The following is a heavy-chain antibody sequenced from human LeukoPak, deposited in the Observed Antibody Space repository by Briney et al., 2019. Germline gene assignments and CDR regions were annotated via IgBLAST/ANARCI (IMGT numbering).Heavy chain of an antibody. CDR3: ASEAAADAFDI. CDR1: GGSISSGSYY. D-gene: IGHD6-13*01. Sequence: SETLSLTCTVSGGSISSGSYYWSWIRQPAGKGLEWIGRIYTSGSTNYNPSLKSRVTISVDTSKNQFSLKLSSVTAADTAVYYCASEAAADAFDIWGQGTMVTVSS. V-gene: IGHV4-61*02. J-gene: IGHJ3*02. CDR2: IYTSGST.